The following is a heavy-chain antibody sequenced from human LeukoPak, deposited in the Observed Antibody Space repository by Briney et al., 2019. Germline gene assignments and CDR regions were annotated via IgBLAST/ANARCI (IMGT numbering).Heavy chain of an antibody. Sequence: KPGGSLRLSCAASGFTFSNAWMSWIRQPPGKGLEWIGEINHSGSTNYNPSLKSRVTISVDTSKNQFSLKLSSVTAADTAVYYCARLPMARKYVDTAMVQFIWGQGALVTVSS. J-gene: IGHJ4*02. D-gene: IGHD5-18*01. CDR3: ARLPMARKYVDTAMVQFI. V-gene: IGHV4-34*01. CDR2: INHSGST. CDR1: GFTFSNAW.